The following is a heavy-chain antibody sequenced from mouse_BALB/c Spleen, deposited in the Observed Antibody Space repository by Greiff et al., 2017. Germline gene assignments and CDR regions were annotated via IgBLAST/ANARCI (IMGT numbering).Heavy chain of an antibody. Sequence: LQESGAELVRPGTSVKISCKASGYTFTNYWLGWVKQRPGHGLEWIGDIYPGGGYTNYNEKFKGKATLTADTSSSTAYMQLSSLTSEDSAVYFCARAYYRYDDVFMDYWGQGTSVTVSS. V-gene: IGHV1-63*02. CDR3: ARAYYRYDDVFMDY. J-gene: IGHJ4*01. D-gene: IGHD2-14*01. CDR2: IYPGGGYT. CDR1: GYTFTNYW.